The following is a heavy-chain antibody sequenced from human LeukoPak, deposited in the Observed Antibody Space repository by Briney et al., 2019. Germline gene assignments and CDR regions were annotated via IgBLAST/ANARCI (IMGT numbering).Heavy chain of an antibody. CDR2: IKEDGTRK. CDR1: GFTVDTYW. D-gene: IGHD3-16*01. Sequence: GSLRLSCVASGFTVDTYWMSWVRQAPGKGLDWVAHIKEDGTRKYYVDSVRGRFTISRDNAKNSLFLQMNSLRVEDTAVFYCVAWGSLVVWGQGTLVTVSS. CDR3: VAWGSLVV. V-gene: IGHV3-7*01. J-gene: IGHJ4*02.